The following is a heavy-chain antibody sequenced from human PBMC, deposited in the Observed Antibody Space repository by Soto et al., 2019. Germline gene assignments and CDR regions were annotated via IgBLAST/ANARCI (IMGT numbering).Heavy chain of an antibody. CDR3: ARGVKYGAYSRWFDP. CDR2: INHSGST. D-gene: IGHD4-17*01. CDR1: GGSISSYY. Sequence: PSETLSLTCTVSGGSISSYYWTWIRQPPGTGLEWIGEINHSGSTNYNPSLKSRVTISVDTSKNQFSLKLTSVTAADTAVYFCARGVKYGAYSRWFDPWGQGTLVTSPQ. V-gene: IGHV4-34*01. J-gene: IGHJ5*02.